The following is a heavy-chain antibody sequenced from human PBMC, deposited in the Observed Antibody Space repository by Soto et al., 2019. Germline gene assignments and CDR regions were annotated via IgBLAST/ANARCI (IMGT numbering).Heavy chain of an antibody. V-gene: IGHV3-23*01. Sequence: PGGSLRLSCAASGFTFNYYAMNWVRLAPGQGLEWVSSISGSGDSAYYADSVKGRFTISRDNSKNSLYLQMNSLKTEDTAVYYCARDLGSWGQGTLVTVSS. CDR2: ISGSGDSA. CDR3: ARDLGS. CDR1: GFTFNYYA. J-gene: IGHJ5*02.